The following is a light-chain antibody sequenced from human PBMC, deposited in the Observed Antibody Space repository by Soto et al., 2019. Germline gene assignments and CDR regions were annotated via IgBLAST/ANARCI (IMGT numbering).Light chain of an antibody. CDR1: SSDVGYYNY. V-gene: IGLV2-14*01. Sequence: QSALTQPASVSGSPGQSITISCTGTSSDVGYYNYVSWYQHHPGKAPKLMIFEVSNRPSGVSNRFSGSKSGNTASLTISGLQADDEADYYCSSYTSSTTRVFGGGNKLTVL. CDR2: EVS. CDR3: SSYTSSTTRV. J-gene: IGLJ3*02.